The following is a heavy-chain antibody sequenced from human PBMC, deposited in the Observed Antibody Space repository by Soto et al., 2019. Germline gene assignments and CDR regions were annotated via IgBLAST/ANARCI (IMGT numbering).Heavy chain of an antibody. CDR2: INPSGGST. Sequence: APVKVSCKASGYTFTSYYIHWVRQAPGQGLEWMGIINPSGGSTSYAQKFQGRVTMTRDTSTSTVYMDLSSLSSEDTAVYYCARASSGYYSYFDYWGQGTLVTVSS. D-gene: IGHD3-22*01. V-gene: IGHV1-46*01. CDR1: GYTFTSYY. J-gene: IGHJ4*02. CDR3: ARASSGYYSYFDY.